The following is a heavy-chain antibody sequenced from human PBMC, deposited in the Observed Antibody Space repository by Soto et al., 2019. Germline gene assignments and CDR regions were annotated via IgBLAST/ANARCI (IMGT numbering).Heavy chain of an antibody. CDR2: INHSGST. CDR3: ARGNRSFYYYYYYMDV. J-gene: IGHJ6*03. V-gene: IGHV4-34*01. Sequence: SETLSLTCAVXGGSFSGYYWSWIRQPPGKGLEWIGEINHSGSTNYNPSLKSRVTISVDTSKNQFSLKLSSVTAADTAVYYCARGNRSFYYYYYYMDVWGKGTTVTVSS. CDR1: GGSFSGYY.